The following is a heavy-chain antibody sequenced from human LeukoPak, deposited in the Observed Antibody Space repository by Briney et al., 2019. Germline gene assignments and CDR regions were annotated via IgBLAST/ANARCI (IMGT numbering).Heavy chain of an antibody. V-gene: IGHV1-69*13. Sequence: SVKVSCKASGSTFSSYAISWVRQAPGQGLEWMGGIIPIFGTANYAQKFQGRVTITADESTSTAYMELSSLRSEDTAVYYCAIKTTVTTLGAYYYYGMDVWGQGTTVTVSS. J-gene: IGHJ6*02. CDR1: GSTFSSYA. CDR2: IIPIFGTA. D-gene: IGHD4-17*01. CDR3: AIKTTVTTLGAYYYYGMDV.